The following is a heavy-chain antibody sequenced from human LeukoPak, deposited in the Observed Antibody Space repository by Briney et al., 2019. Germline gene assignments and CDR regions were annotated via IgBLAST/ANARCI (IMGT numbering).Heavy chain of an antibody. Sequence: SVKVSCKASGGTFSSYAISWVRQAPGQGLEWMGGIIPIFGTANYAQKFQGRVTITADKSTSTAYMELSSLRSEDTAVYYCARDGGMATNSFDYWGQGTLVTVSS. D-gene: IGHD5-24*01. J-gene: IGHJ4*02. V-gene: IGHV1-69*06. CDR1: GGTFSSYA. CDR2: IIPIFGTA. CDR3: ARDGGMATNSFDY.